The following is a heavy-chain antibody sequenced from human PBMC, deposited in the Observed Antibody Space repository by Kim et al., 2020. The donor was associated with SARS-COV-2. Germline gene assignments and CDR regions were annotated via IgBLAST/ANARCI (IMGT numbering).Heavy chain of an antibody. J-gene: IGHJ4*02. Sequence: GGSLRLSCAASGFTVSSNYMSWVRQAPGKGLEWVSVIYSGGSTYYADSVKGRFTISRDNSKNTLYLQMNSLRAEDTAVYYCARDPRRAVAGGDYWGQGTLVTVSS. CDR2: IYSGGST. V-gene: IGHV3-53*01. D-gene: IGHD6-19*01. CDR1: GFTVSSNY. CDR3: ARDPRRAVAGGDY.